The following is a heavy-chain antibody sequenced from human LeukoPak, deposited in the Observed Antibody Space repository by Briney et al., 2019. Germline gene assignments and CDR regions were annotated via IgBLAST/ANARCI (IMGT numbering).Heavy chain of an antibody. J-gene: IGHJ4*02. CDR2: IRYDGSNK. CDR1: GFTFSSYG. V-gene: IGHV3-30*02. CDR3: AKGPRAPQFYFDY. Sequence: PGGSLRLSCAASGFTFSSYGMHWVRQAPGKGLEWVAFIRYDGSNKYYADSVKGRFTISRDNSKNTLYLQMNSLRAEDTAVYYCAKGPRAPQFYFDYWGQGTLVTVSS.